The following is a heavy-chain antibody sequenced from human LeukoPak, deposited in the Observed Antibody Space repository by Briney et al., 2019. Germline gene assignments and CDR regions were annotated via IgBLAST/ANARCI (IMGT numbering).Heavy chain of an antibody. CDR1: GITFSRYG. CDR3: ANSHITLIVIPILTY. Sequence: PGGSLRLSCAASGITFSRYGVHWVRQAPGKGLEWVAVISYDGSNEYYADSVKGRFTISRDNSKNTLYLQMNSLRAEDTAVYYCANSHITLIVIPILTYWGQGTLVTVSS. V-gene: IGHV3-30*18. D-gene: IGHD3-22*01. CDR2: ISYDGSNE. J-gene: IGHJ4*02.